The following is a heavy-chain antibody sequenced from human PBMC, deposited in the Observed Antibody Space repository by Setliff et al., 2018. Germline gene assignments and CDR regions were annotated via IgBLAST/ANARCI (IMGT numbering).Heavy chain of an antibody. D-gene: IGHD3-10*01. J-gene: IGHJ5*02. Sequence: GGSLRLSCAASGFTFDDYAMSWVRQAPGKGLEWVSAISGSGVTTYYSDSVKGRFTISRDNSKNTLYLQMNSLRAEDTAVYYCAKNGFGVVALGVNNWFDPWGQGTLVTVSS. CDR3: AKNGFGVVALGVNNWFDP. V-gene: IGHV3-23*01. CDR2: ISGSGVTT. CDR1: GFTFDDYA.